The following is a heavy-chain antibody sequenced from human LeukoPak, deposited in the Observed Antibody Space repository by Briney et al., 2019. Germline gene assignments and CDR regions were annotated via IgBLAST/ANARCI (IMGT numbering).Heavy chain of an antibody. J-gene: IGHJ5*02. CDR3: ARGTPVLRLLEWSRGWLDR. CDR2: IYTSGST. Sequence: SQTLSLTCTVSGGSISSGSYYWRWLRQPAGKGLEWIGRIYTSGSTNYTPSLKSRVTISVDTSKNHFSLKLSSVTAAATAGYSCARGTPVLRLLEWSRGWLDRWSQGTLVTVSS. D-gene: IGHD3-3*01. V-gene: IGHV4-61*02. CDR1: GGSISSGSYY.